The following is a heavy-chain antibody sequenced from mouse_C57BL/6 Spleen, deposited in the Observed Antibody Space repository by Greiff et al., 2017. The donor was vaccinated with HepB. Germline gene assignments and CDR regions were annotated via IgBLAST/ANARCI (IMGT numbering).Heavy chain of an antibody. CDR1: GFTFSSYG. J-gene: IGHJ1*03. V-gene: IGHV5-6*01. Sequence: EVKLMESGGDLVKPGGSLKLSCAASGFTFSSYGMSWVRQTPDKRLEWVATISSGGSYTYYPDSVKGRFTISRDNAKNTLYLQMSSLKSEDTAMYYCARQGGSRTIWYFDVWGTGTTVTVSS. CDR2: ISSGGSYT. CDR3: ARQGGSRTIWYFDV. D-gene: IGHD3-3*01.